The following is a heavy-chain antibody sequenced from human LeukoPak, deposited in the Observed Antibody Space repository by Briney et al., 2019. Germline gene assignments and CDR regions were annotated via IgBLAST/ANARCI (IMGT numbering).Heavy chain of an antibody. CDR2: IIPIFGTA. Sequence: GASVKVSCKASGGTFISYAISWVRQAPGQGLEWMGGIIPIFGTANYAQKFQGRVTITADESTSTAYMELSSLRSEDTAVYYCARDPGRHTYGSRFWFDPWGQGTLVTVSS. CDR3: ARDPGRHTYGSRFWFDP. V-gene: IGHV1-69*13. CDR1: GGTFISYA. D-gene: IGHD2-15*01. J-gene: IGHJ5*02.